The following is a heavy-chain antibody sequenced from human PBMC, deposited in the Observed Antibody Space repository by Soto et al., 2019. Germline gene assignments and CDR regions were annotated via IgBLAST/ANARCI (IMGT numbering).Heavy chain of an antibody. D-gene: IGHD3-10*01. V-gene: IGHV4-59*08. CDR1: GGSITNYY. Sequence: QVQLQESGPGLVKPSETLSPTSTVSGGSITNYYCSWFRQPPGKGLEWIGYIQYNGYSAYNLSLKSRVSMSRGSLKTQFPLMLESVAGTDTAVYYCARHEFGSRHGYVDVGGEGTSVIVSS. CDR3: ARHEFGSRHGYVDV. J-gene: IGHJ6*03. CDR2: IQYNGYS.